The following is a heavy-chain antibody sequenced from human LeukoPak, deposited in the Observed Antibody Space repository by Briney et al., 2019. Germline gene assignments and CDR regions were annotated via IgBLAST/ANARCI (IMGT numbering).Heavy chain of an antibody. CDR2: IYSGGGT. D-gene: IGHD4-23*01. J-gene: IGHJ3*02. V-gene: IGHV3-66*01. CDR3: ARSSYGGNVGNDAFDI. Sequence: GSLSLSCAASGFPVSSNYMSWVRPAPGKGLEWVSVIYSGGGTYYADSVKGRFTISRDNSKNTLYLQMNSLRAEDTAVYYCARSSYGGNVGNDAFDIWGQGTMVTVSS. CDR1: GFPVSSNY.